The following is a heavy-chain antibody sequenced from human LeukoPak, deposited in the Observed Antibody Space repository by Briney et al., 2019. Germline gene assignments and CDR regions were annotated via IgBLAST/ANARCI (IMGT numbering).Heavy chain of an antibody. CDR2: INSDGSST. V-gene: IGHV3-74*01. J-gene: IGHJ5*02. CDR1: GFTFSSYW. CDR3: VRAKVPYGDYYGFDP. Sequence: GGSLRLSCAASGFTFSSYWMHWVRQAPGKGLVWVSRINSDGSSTSYADSVKGRFTISRDNAKNTLYLQMNSLRAEDTAVYYCVRAKVPYGDYYGFDPWGQGTLVTVSS. D-gene: IGHD4-17*01.